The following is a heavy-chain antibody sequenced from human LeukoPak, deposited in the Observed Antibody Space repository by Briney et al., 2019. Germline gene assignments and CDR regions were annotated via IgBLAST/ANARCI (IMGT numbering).Heavy chain of an antibody. CDR3: ASLRSSSWYDHFDY. V-gene: IGHV3-30*04. J-gene: IGHJ4*02. CDR2: ISYEGSNK. D-gene: IGHD6-13*01. CDR1: GFTFSSYA. Sequence: SGGSLRLSCAASGFTFSSYAMHCVRQSPGKGLEWVALISYEGSNKYYGDSVKRRLTISRDNSKNTLYLKINNLRCEDTAVYYCASLRSSSWYDHFDYWGQGTLVTVSS.